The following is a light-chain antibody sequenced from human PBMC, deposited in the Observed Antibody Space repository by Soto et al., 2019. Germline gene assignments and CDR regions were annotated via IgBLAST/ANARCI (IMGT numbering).Light chain of an antibody. Sequence: EIVLTQSPGTLSLSPGERATLSCRASQSVSSGSLAWYQQKPGQAPRLLTYGASSRATGTPDGFSGSGGGTDFVLTISRLEPEDVAVYYCQHYDTLPPAFGQGTKVEVK. J-gene: IGKJ1*01. CDR2: GAS. CDR1: QSVSSGS. V-gene: IGKV3-20*01. CDR3: QHYDTLPPA.